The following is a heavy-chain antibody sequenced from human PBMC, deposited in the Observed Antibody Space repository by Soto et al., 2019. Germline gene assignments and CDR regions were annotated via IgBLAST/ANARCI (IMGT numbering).Heavy chain of an antibody. J-gene: IGHJ4*02. CDR2: IYYSGST. CDR1: GGSISSYY. Sequence: TSETLSLTCTVSGGSISSYYWSWIRQPPGKGLEWIGYIYYSGSTNYNPSLKSRVTISVHTSKNQFSLKLSSVTAADTAVYYCARFTNSYIDYWGQGTLVTVSS. CDR3: ARFTNSYIDY. D-gene: IGHD5-18*01. V-gene: IGHV4-59*01.